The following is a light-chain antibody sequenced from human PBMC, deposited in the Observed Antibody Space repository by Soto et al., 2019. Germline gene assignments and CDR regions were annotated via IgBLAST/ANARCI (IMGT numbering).Light chain of an antibody. J-gene: IGKJ1*01. V-gene: IGKV3-11*01. Sequence: EIVLTQSPATLCLSPGERATLSCRASQRVSSYLAWYQQKPGQAPRLLIYDASNRATGIPARFSGRGSGTDFTLTISSREPEDFAVYYCQQYVSSVRTFGQGTKVDIK. CDR2: DAS. CDR3: QQYVSSVRT. CDR1: QRVSSY.